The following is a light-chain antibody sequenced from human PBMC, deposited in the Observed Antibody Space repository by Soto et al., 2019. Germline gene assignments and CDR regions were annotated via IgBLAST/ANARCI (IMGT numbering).Light chain of an antibody. J-gene: IGLJ1*01. CDR1: SSDVGGYNY. CDR3: SSYAGSNNLKV. Sequence: QSALTQPPSASGSPGQSVTISCTGTSSDVGGYNYVSWYQQHPGKAPKLMIYEVTKRPSGVPDRLSGSKSGNTASLTVSGLQAGDEADYYCSSYAGSNNLKVFGTGTKVTVL. V-gene: IGLV2-8*01. CDR2: EVT.